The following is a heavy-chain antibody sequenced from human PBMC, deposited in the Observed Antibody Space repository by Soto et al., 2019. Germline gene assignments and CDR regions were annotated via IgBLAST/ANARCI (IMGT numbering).Heavy chain of an antibody. CDR2: VYHSGRT. J-gene: IGHJ4*02. Sequence: PSETLSLTCSVSGDPISSSGSYWAWIRQAPGKGLEWIGTVYHSGRTYINPSLRSRVTISVDTAKKYFSLKVTSVTAADTAVYHCARHGVPGYCSGGSCYLDSWGQGTLVTVSS. D-gene: IGHD2-15*01. CDR1: GDPISSSGSY. CDR3: ARHGVPGYCSGGSCYLDS. V-gene: IGHV4-39*01.